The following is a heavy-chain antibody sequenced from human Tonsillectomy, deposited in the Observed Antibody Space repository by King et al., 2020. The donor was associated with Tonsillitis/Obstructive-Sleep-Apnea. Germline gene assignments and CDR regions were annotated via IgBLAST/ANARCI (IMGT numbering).Heavy chain of an antibody. CDR2: ILVGSGNT. J-gene: IGHJ6*03. D-gene: IGHD4-17*01. V-gene: IGHV1-58*01. CDR1: GFTFTNSA. Sequence: QMQLVQSGPEVKKPGTSVKVSCKASGFTFTNSAVQWVRQARGQRLEWIGWILVGSGNTNYAQKFQERVTVTRDMSTRTAYMELSSLRSEDTAVYYCAADLVYGDKTYYYYYMDVWGKGTTVTVSS. CDR3: AADLVYGDKTYYYYYMDV.